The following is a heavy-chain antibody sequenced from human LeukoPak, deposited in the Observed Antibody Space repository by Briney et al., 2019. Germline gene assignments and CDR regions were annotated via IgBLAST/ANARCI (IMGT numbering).Heavy chain of an antibody. CDR3: ATEDGSGSYYNFDY. V-gene: IGHV1-24*01. D-gene: IGHD3-10*01. CDR2: FDPEGGET. Sequence: GASVKVSCKVSGYTLTELSMHWVRQAPGKGLEWMGGFDPEGGETIYAQKFQGRVTMTEDTSTDTAYMELSSLRSEDTAVYYCATEDGSGSYYNFDYWGQGTLVTVSS. CDR1: GYTLTELS. J-gene: IGHJ4*02.